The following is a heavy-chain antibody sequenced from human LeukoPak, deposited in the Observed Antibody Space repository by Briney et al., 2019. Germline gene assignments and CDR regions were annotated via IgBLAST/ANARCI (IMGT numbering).Heavy chain of an antibody. Sequence: PGEPLTLSCAASGFPFSSYGMHWVRQPPAKGLEWVADISYDGSNIYYADSVKGRFTISRDNSKNTLYLQMNSLRAEDTAVYYCAEDQGYEEAMTRGYFDYWGQGTLVTVSS. CDR3: AEDQGYEEAMTRGYFDY. D-gene: IGHD2-2*01. CDR1: GFPFSSYG. J-gene: IGHJ4*02. CDR2: ISYDGSNI. V-gene: IGHV3-30*18.